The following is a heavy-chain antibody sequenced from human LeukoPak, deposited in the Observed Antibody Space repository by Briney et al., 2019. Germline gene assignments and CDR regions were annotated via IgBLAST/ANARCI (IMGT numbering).Heavy chain of an antibody. V-gene: IGHV1-2*02. CDR1: GYTFTSYG. J-gene: IGHJ4*02. D-gene: IGHD6-13*01. Sequence: GASVKVSCKASGYTFTSYGISWVRQAPGQGLEWMGWINPNSGGTNYAQKFQGRVTMTRDTSISTAYMELSRLRSDDTAVYYCARGAVGRAAAWTVGPLDFDYWGQGTLVTVSS. CDR3: ARGAVGRAAAWTVGPLDFDY. CDR2: INPNSGGT.